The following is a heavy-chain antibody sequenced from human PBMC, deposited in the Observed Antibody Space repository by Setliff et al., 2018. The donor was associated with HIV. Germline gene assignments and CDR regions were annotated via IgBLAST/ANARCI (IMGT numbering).Heavy chain of an antibody. V-gene: IGHV4-39*01. Sequence: SETLSLTCTVSGGSITRTPYYWGWIRQPPGKGLEWIGSIHRSGTAYDNPSLKSRVTISVDPSKNQILLRLSSVTAADTAVYYCARLSGGMVPNYWGQGTLVTVSS. CDR2: IHRSGTA. D-gene: IGHD3-10*01. J-gene: IGHJ4*02. CDR3: ARLSGGMVPNY. CDR1: GGSITRTPYY.